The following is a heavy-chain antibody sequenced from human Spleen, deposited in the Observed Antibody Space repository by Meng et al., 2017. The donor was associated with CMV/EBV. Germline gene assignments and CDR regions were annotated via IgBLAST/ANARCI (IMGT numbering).Heavy chain of an antibody. CDR2: ISSSSSYI. CDR3: ASATPYYYYYGMDV. V-gene: IGHV3-21*01. Sequence: GESLKISCAASGFTFSSYSMNWVRQAPGKGLEWVSSISSSSSYIYYADSVKGRFTISRDNAKNSLYLQMNSLRVEDTAVYYCASATPYYYYYGMDVWGQGTTVTVSS. CDR1: GFTFSSYS. J-gene: IGHJ6*02.